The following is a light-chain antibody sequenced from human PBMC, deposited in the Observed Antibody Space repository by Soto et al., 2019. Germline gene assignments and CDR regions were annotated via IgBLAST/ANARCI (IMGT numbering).Light chain of an antibody. CDR1: TSNIGSSY. CDR2: DNN. V-gene: IGLV1-51*01. CDR3: GTWDRSLTAGV. J-gene: IGLJ2*01. Sequence: QSVLTQPPSVSAAPGQKVTISCSGSTSNIGSSYVSWYQQFPGTAPQLLIYDNNKRPSDIPDLFSGSKAGTSATLDITCLQNGDEADYYCGTWDRSLTAGVFGGGTKLTVL.